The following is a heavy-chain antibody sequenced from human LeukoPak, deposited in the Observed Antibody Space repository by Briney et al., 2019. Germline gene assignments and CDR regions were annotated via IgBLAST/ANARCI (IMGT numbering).Heavy chain of an antibody. J-gene: IGHJ4*02. Sequence: GASVKVSCKASGYTFTSYYMHWVRQAPGQGLEWMGIINPSGGSTSYAQKFQGRVTMTRDTSVSTAYMELSSLRSEDTAVYYCARGGWGSSSWYYFDYWGQGTLVTVSS. CDR1: GYTFTSYY. CDR3: ARGGWGSSSWYYFDY. V-gene: IGHV1-46*01. D-gene: IGHD6-13*01. CDR2: INPSGGST.